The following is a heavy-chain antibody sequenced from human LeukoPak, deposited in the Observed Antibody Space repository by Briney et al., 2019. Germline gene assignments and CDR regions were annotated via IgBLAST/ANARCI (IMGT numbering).Heavy chain of an antibody. CDR2: INPSGGST. D-gene: IGHD2-15*01. CDR1: GYTFTSYY. J-gene: IGHJ4*02. V-gene: IGHV1-46*01. CDR3: ARGREFLDIVVVVAATPIDY. Sequence: ASVKVSCKASGYTFTSYYMHWVRQAPGQGLEWMGIINPSGGSTSYAQKFQGRVTMTRDTSPGKVYMEMSRLRSEDTAVYSCARGREFLDIVVVVAATPIDYWGKGTLVTVSS.